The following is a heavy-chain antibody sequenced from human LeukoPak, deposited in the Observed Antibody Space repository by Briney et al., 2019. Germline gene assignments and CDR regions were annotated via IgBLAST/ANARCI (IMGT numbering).Heavy chain of an antibody. CDR2: ISYSGST. V-gene: IGHV4-59*01. D-gene: IGHD3-3*01. CDR3: ARRDTIFGRFDY. CDR1: GGSISTYY. Sequence: PSETLSLTCTVSGGSISTYYWSWIRQPPGKGLEWIGYISYSGSTNYNPYLKSRVTISVDTSKNQFSLKLSSVTAADTAVYYCARRDTIFGRFDYWGQGTLVTVSS. J-gene: IGHJ4*02.